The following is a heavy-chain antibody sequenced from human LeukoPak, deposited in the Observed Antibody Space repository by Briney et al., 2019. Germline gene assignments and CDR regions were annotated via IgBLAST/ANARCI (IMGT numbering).Heavy chain of an antibody. Sequence: GGSLRLSCAASGFTFSSYAMSWVRQAPGKGLEWASGITSSGTNTYYADSVKGRFTISRDNSKNTLYLQMNSLRAEDTAVYYCAKDGMYSSSSSYYFDYWGQGTLVTVSS. J-gene: IGHJ4*02. CDR1: GFTFSSYA. CDR3: AKDGMYSSSSSYYFDY. CDR2: ITSSGTNT. V-gene: IGHV3-23*01. D-gene: IGHD6-6*01.